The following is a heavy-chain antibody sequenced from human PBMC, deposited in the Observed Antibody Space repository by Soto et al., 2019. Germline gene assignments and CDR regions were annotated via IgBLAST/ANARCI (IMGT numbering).Heavy chain of an antibody. V-gene: IGHV3-49*03. Sequence: GWSLRLSCTASGFTFGDYAMSWFRQAPGKGLEWVGFIRSKAYGGTTEYAASVKGRFTISRDDSKSIAYLQMNSLKTEDTAVYYCALDYGDSPLDYWGQGTLVTVSS. CDR2: IRSKAYGGTT. D-gene: IGHD4-17*01. CDR1: GFTFGDYA. CDR3: ALDYGDSPLDY. J-gene: IGHJ4*02.